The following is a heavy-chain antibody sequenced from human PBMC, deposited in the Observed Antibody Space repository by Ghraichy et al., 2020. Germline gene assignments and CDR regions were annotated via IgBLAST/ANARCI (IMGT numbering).Heavy chain of an antibody. D-gene: IGHD3-16*01. Sequence: GGSLRLSCVTSGFTFRNYEMNWVRQAPGKGLEWLSYINIGGTTIYYADSVRGRFTISRDDARNSLFLQMNSLTAEDSAVYYCARGLFYVNRWGSPPWGQGILVTVSS. CDR1: GFTFRNYE. J-gene: IGHJ5*02. V-gene: IGHV3-48*03. CDR2: INIGGTTI. CDR3: ARGLFYVNRWGSPP.